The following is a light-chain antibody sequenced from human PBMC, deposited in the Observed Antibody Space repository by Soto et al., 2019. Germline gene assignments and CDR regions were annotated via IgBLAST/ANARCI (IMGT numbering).Light chain of an antibody. V-gene: IGLV3-10*01. CDR2: EDT. CDR3: YSTDSGADRRGV. J-gene: IGLJ1*01. Sequence: SYELTQPPSVSVSPGQTARITCSGDALPKKFAYWYQQRSGQAPVLVIYEDTKRPSGIPARFSGSTSGTVATLTISGAQVEDEADYYCYSTDSGADRRGVFGTGTKLTVL. CDR1: ALPKKF.